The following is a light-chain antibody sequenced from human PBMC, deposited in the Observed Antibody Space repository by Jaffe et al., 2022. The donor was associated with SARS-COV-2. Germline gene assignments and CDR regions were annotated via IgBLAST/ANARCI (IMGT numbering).Light chain of an antibody. J-gene: IGLJ2*01. CDR3: QIWDNAASF. Sequence: SYELTQPFSVSVAPGQTARITCGGDTIGDKNVQWYQKRPGQAPVLVIYRDRNRPSGIPERFSGSNSENTATLTITSAQAGDEADYYCQIWDNAASFFGGGTKLTVL. CDR2: RDR. CDR1: TIGDKN. V-gene: IGLV3-9*01.